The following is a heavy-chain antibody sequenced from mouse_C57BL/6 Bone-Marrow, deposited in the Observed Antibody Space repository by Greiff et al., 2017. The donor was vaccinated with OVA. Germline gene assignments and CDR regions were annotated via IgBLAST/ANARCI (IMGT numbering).Heavy chain of an antibody. CDR2: IDPSDSYT. CDR3: AREGGTTVVNWYFDD. CDR1: GYTFTSYW. Sequence: QVQLQQPGAELVRPGTSVKLSCKASGYTFTSYWMHWVKQRPGQGLEWIGVIDPSDSYTNYNQKFKGKATLTVDTSSSTAYMQLSSLTSEDSAVYYGAREGGTTVVNWYFDDWGTGTTVTVSS. D-gene: IGHD1-1*01. J-gene: IGHJ1*03. V-gene: IGHV1-59*01.